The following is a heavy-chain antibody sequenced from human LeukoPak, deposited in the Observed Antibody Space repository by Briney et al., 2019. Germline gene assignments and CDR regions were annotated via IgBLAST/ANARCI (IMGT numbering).Heavy chain of an antibody. D-gene: IGHD6-19*01. CDR1: GGSITSHY. CDR2: IYSTGTT. J-gene: IGHJ4*02. Sequence: SETLSLTCTVSGGSITSHYWSWIRQPAGKGLEWLGRIYSTGTTAYNPSLKSRVTMSVDTSKKQFSLKLSSVTAADTAVYYCARQSRYSSGWLDYWGQGTLVTVSS. CDR3: ARQSRYSSGWLDY. V-gene: IGHV4-4*07.